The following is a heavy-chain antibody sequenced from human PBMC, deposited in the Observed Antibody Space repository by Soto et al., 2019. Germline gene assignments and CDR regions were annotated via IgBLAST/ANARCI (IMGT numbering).Heavy chain of an antibody. CDR1: GGTFSSYA. D-gene: IGHD3-10*01. CDR2: IITIFGTA. CDR3: ARHYYGSGSLDYYYYGMDV. Sequence: WASVRVSCKASGGTFSSYAISWVRQAPGQGLEWMGGIITIFGTANYAQKFQGRVTITADESTSTAYMELSSLRSEDTAVYYCARHYYGSGSLDYYYYGMDVWGQGTTVTVSS. V-gene: IGHV1-69*13. J-gene: IGHJ6*02.